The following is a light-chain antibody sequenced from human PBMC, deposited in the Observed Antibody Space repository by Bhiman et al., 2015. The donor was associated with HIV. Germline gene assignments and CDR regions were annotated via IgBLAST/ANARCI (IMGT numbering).Light chain of an antibody. Sequence: QSVLTQPPSVSGTPGQRVTISCSGSSSNIGTKYVYWYQQLPGSAPKLLIYRNFERPSGVPDRFSGSKSGTSASLAISGLQAEDEGDYYCSAWDDSLHAWVFGGGTKLTVL. V-gene: IGLV1-47*01. CDR2: RNF. J-gene: IGLJ3*02. CDR3: SAWDDSLHAWV. CDR1: SSNIGTKY.